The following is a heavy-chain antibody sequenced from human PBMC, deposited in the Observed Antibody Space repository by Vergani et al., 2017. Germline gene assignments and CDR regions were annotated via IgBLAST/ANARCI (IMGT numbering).Heavy chain of an antibody. CDR1: GFTFDNYA. Sequence: EVQLVESGGGLVQPGRSLRLSCAASGFTFDNYAIHWVRQAPGKGLEWVSGISWNGGSVGYADSVKGRFTISRDNAKNSLFLQMNSLRAEDTAVYYCAKAYGGRTYFDYWGQGTLVTVSS. J-gene: IGHJ4*02. V-gene: IGHV3-9*01. D-gene: IGHD4-23*01. CDR3: AKAYGGRTYFDY. CDR2: ISWNGGSV.